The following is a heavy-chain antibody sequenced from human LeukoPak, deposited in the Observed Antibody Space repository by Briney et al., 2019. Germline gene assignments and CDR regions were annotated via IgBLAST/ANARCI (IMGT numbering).Heavy chain of an antibody. CDR2: INPRSGGT. D-gene: IGHD3-22*01. V-gene: IGHV1-2*02. J-gene: IGHJ4*02. CDR1: GYTFTGLGLY. CDR3: AREIGGSGYYDY. Sequence: VASVKVSCKTSGYTFTGLGLYIHWVRQAPGQGLEWMGWINPRSGGTNYAQKFQGRVTMTRDTSISTAYMELSRLRSDDTAVYYCAREIGGSGYYDYWGQGTLVTVSS.